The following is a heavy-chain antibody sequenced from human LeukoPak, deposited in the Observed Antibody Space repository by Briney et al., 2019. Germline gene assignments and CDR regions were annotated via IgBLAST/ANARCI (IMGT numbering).Heavy chain of an antibody. V-gene: IGHV3-21*01. D-gene: IGHD2-2*01. CDR2: ISSSSSYI. CDR1: GFTFSSYS. CDR3: ARVGFLRYCSSTSCRKYYYYYMDV. J-gene: IGHJ6*03. Sequence: KPGGSLRLSCAASGFTFSSYSMNWVRQVPGKGLEWVSSISSSSSYIYYADSVKGRFTISRDNAKNSLYLQMNSLRAEDTAVYYCARVGFLRYCSSTSCRKYYYYYMDVWGKGTTVTVSS.